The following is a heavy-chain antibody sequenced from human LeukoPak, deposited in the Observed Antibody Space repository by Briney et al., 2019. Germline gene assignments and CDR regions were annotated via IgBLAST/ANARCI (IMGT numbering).Heavy chain of an antibody. V-gene: IGHV4-61*02. Sequence: SETLSLTCTVSGGSIGSGSYYWSWIRQPAGKGLEWIGRIYTSGSTNYNPSLKSRVTISVDTSKNQLSLKLSSVTAADTAVYYCAGSLSSATPFDYWGQGTLVTVSS. J-gene: IGHJ4*02. CDR2: IYTSGST. D-gene: IGHD6-25*01. CDR3: AGSLSSATPFDY. CDR1: GGSIGSGSYY.